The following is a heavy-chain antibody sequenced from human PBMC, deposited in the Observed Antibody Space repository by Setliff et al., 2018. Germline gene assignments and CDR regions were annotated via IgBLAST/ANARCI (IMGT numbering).Heavy chain of an antibody. J-gene: IGHJ3*02. CDR3: VRLYPFDI. CDR1: GFTFSNNW. V-gene: IGHV3-74*01. CDR2: IDNDGGIT. D-gene: IGHD2-15*01. Sequence: PGGSLRLSCAASGFTFSNNWIHWLRQPPGKGLEWVSRIDNDGGITHYADSVKGRFTISRDNAKDTLHLQMNSLRVEDTAIYYCVRLYPFDIWGRGTMVTVSS.